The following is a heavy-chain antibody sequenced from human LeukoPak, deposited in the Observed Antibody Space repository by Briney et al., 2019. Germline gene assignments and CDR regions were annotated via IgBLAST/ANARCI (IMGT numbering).Heavy chain of an antibody. CDR3: EARGGDYYGSGSDFDY. Sequence: SETLSLTCAVYGGSFSGYYWSWICQPPGKGLEWIGEINHSGSTNYNPSLKSRVTISVDTSKNQFSLKLSSVTAADTAVYYCEARGGDYYGSGSDFDYWGQGTLVTVSS. CDR2: INHSGST. D-gene: IGHD3-10*01. V-gene: IGHV4-34*01. CDR1: GGSFSGYY. J-gene: IGHJ4*02.